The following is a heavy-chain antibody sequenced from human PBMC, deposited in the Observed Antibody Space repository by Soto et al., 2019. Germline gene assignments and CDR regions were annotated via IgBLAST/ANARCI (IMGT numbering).Heavy chain of an antibody. J-gene: IGHJ4*02. D-gene: IGHD6-25*01. CDR3: TREAGWQRMVPYD. Sequence: QVQLVQSGSEVKKPGASVNVSCKAFGYTCTSYGFSWVRQVPGQGLEWLGWISAFNGDTQYAQTMKGRLIVTTETSTTSVHMELRRLTPADTAVYYCTREAGWQRMVPYDWGQGTLGTVS. CDR2: ISAFNGDT. V-gene: IGHV1-18*04. CDR1: GYTCTSYG.